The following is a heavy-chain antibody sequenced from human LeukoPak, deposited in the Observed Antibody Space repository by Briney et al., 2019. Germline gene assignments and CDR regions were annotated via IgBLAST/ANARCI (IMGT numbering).Heavy chain of an antibody. J-gene: IGHJ4*02. D-gene: IGHD3-3*01. Sequence: ASVKVSCKLSGNTLRELPIQWVRQAGGKGVEGMAGFDPEDAEIVYAQKFQGRVTMTEDTSTNTAYMESTSLTSDDTALYYCATRGSDFWRGFDYWGQGTQVTVSS. CDR1: GNTLRELP. V-gene: IGHV1-24*01. CDR2: FDPEDAEI. CDR3: ATRGSDFWRGFDY.